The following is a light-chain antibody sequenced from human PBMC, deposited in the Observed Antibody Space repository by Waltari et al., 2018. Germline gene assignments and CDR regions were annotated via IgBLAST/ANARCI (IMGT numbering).Light chain of an antibody. CDR1: QIISSR. CDR2: DAS. V-gene: IGKV1-39*01. Sequence: IRMTQSPSSLSASVEDRVTITCRTSQIISSRLNWYQHKPGKAPRLLIFDASTLQSGVPLRFSGFRSGTEFTLTIDSLQPEDFATYYCQQSYDSWTFGQGTKVE. J-gene: IGKJ1*01. CDR3: QQSYDSWT.